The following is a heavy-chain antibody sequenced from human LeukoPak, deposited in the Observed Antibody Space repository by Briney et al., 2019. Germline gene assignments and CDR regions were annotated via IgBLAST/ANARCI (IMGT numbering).Heavy chain of an antibody. V-gene: IGHV4-34*01. D-gene: IGHD3-10*01. J-gene: IGHJ6*03. CDR3: ARQVSGITMVRGVIFSPNRYYYYYYMDV. Sequence: SETLSLTCAVYGGSFSGYYWSWIRQPPGKGLEWIGEINHSGSTNYNPSLKSRVTISVDTSKNQFSLKLSSVTAADTAVYYCARQVSGITMVRGVIFSPNRYYYYYYMDVWGKGTTVTISS. CDR1: GGSFSGYY. CDR2: INHSGST.